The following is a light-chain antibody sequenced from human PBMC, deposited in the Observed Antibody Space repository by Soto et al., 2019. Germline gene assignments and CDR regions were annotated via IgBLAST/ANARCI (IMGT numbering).Light chain of an antibody. CDR1: QSLAYIDGNTY. J-gene: IGKJ2*01. Sequence: EVVMTQSPLSLPVTLGQPASISCRSSQSLAYIDGNTYLTWFHQRPRQSPRRLIYNVSNRDSGVPDRFSGSESRADFTLNISRVEVEAVAVDSCMHGPRWPPSTFGQGTNLEIK. CDR2: NVS. CDR3: MHGPRWPPST. V-gene: IGKV2-30*01.